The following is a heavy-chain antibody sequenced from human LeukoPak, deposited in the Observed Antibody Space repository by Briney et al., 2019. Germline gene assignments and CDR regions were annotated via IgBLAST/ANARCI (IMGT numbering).Heavy chain of an antibody. CDR1: GYTFTRYE. V-gene: IGHV1-8*03. Sequence: GASVKVSCKASGYTFTRYEIHWVRQATGQGREWMGWMNPNSGNTGYAQKFQGRVTITRDTSITTAYMDLSNLRSEDTALYYCARRPESCSSTSCQFVYWGQGTLVTVSS. CDR2: MNPNSGNT. CDR3: ARRPESCSSTSCQFVY. D-gene: IGHD2-2*01. J-gene: IGHJ4*02.